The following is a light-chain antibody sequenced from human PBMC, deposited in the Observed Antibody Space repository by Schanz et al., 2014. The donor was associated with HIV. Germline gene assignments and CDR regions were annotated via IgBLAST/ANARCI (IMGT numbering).Light chain of an antibody. CDR3: AAWDDNLSGVV. CDR1: SSNIGAGYH. V-gene: IGLV1-40*01. J-gene: IGLJ3*02. CDR2: RNT. Sequence: QSVLTQPPSVSGAPGQRVTISCTGSSSNIGAGYHVQWYQQLPGTAPRLLIYRNTNRPSGVPDRFSGSKSGTAASLAISGLRSEDEAGYYCAAWDDNLSGVVFGGGTKLTVL.